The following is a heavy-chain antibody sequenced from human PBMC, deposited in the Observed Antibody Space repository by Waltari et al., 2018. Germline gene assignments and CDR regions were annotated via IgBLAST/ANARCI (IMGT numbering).Heavy chain of an antibody. CDR3: AKDKGWYFSVFDY. J-gene: IGHJ4*02. Sequence: EVQLVESGGGLVQPGRSLRLSCAASGFTFDDFAMHWVRQAPGKGLEWVSGISWNSGSIGYADSVKGRFTISRDNAKNSLYLQMNSLRAEDTALYYCAKDKGWYFSVFDYWGQGTLVTVSS. D-gene: IGHD6-19*01. V-gene: IGHV3-9*01. CDR2: ISWNSGSI. CDR1: GFTFDDFA.